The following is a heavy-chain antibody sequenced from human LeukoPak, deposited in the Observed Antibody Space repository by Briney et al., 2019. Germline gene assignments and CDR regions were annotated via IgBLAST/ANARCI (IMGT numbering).Heavy chain of an antibody. CDR2: INHSGST. D-gene: IGHD1-14*01. Sequence: ASETLSLTCAVYGGSLSGYYWSWIRQPPGKGLEWIGEINHSGSTNYNPSLKSRVTISVDTSKNQFSLKLSSVTAADTAVHFSAREGRGLGRTLDYWGQGTLVTVSS. CDR1: GGSLSGYY. V-gene: IGHV4-34*01. CDR3: AREGRGLGRTLDY. J-gene: IGHJ4*02.